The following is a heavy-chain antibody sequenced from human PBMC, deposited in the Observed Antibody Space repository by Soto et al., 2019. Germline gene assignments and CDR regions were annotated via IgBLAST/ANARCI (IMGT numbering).Heavy chain of an antibody. V-gene: IGHV3-15*01. D-gene: IGHD2-15*01. J-gene: IGHJ6*03. CDR3: SAVVGALPRRNSGGAYDYLDV. CDR2: VKTTADGGTT. CDR1: GFLFRNAW. Sequence: EDQLVESGGGLVKPGGSLRLSCAASGFLFRNAWMSWVRQAPGKGLEWVGRVKTTADGGTTDYAVPVKDRFAISRDDTNNTLFLLMNTRMTVDASVYYCSAVVGALPRRNSGGAYDYLDVWGKGTTVTVSS.